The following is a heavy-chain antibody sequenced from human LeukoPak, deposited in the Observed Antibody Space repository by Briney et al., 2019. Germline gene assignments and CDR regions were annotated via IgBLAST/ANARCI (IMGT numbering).Heavy chain of an antibody. CDR2: ISTSSSTI. CDR3: ARNLGYGDYPYYYGMDV. V-gene: IGHV3-48*01. CDR1: GFTFSGYS. D-gene: IGHD4-17*01. J-gene: IGHJ6*02. Sequence: GGSLRLSCAGYGFTFSGYSMNWVRQAPGKGPEWASYISTSSSTIYYADSVKGRFTISRDNAKNSLYLQMNSLRAEDTAVYYCARNLGYGDYPYYYGMDVWGQGTTVTVSS.